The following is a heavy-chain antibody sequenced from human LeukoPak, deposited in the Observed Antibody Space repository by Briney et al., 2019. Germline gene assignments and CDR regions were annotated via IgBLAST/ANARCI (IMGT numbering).Heavy chain of an antibody. CDR2: ISYDGSNK. J-gene: IGHJ4*02. CDR1: GFTFSSYA. V-gene: IGHV3-30-3*01. CDR3: ARDSSRDGYNFRSGY. D-gene: IGHD5-24*01. Sequence: GGSLRLSCAASGFTFSSYAMHWVRQAPGKGLEWVAVISYDGSNKYYADSVKGRFTNSRDNSKNTLYLQMNSLRAEDTAVYYCARDSSRDGYNFRSGYWGQGTLVTVSS.